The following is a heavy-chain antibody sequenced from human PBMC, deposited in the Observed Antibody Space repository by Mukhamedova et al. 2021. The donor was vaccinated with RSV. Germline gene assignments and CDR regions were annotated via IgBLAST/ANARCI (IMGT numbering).Heavy chain of an antibody. J-gene: IGHJ3*02. Sequence: QAPGKGLEYVSAISSNGGSTYYANSVKGRFTISRDNSKNMLYLQMGSLRAEDMAVYYCARDEAGRAGSDAFDIWGQGTMVTVSS. CDR3: ARDEAGRAGSDAFDI. V-gene: IGHV3-64*01. CDR2: ISSNGGST. D-gene: IGHD3-10*01.